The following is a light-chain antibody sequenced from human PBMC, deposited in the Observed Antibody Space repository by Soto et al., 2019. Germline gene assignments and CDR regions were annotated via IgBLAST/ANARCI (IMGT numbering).Light chain of an antibody. CDR3: QQYGNSPIT. CDR1: QFVSSRS. Sequence: EIPLTQSPGTLSLSPGESATLLCRASQFVSSRSLAWYQQKPGQAPRLLIYGASNRATGIPGRFSASGSGTDFTLTITPLEPEDSAVYFCQQYGNSPITFGEGTRLGIK. CDR2: GAS. J-gene: IGKJ5*01. V-gene: IGKV3-20*01.